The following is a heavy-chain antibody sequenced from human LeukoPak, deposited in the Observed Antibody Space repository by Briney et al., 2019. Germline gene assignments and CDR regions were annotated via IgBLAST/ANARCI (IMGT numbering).Heavy chain of an antibody. CDR3: ARAQEGCSRASCYLEP. CDR2: IYYSGSTPSGKT. V-gene: IGHV4-39*07. D-gene: IGHD2-2*01. J-gene: IGHJ5*02. CDR1: GGSISSDNYY. Sequence: SSETLSLTCTVSGGSISSDNYYWGWIRQTPGKGLEWIGSIYYSGSTPSGKTYYNPSLKSRVTISVDTSKNQVFLRLNSVAAADTALYYCARAQEGCSRASCYLEPWGQGTLVTVSS.